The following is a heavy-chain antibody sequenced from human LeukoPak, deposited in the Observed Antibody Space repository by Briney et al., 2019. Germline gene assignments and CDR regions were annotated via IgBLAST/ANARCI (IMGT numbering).Heavy chain of an antibody. CDR3: ARAKGEYYDSSGYYFDPFDY. D-gene: IGHD3-22*01. J-gene: IGHJ4*02. V-gene: IGHV3-7*04. Sequence: SVKGRFTISRDNAKNSLYLQMNSLRAEDTAVYYCARAKGEYYDSSGYYFDPFDYWGQGTLVTVSS.